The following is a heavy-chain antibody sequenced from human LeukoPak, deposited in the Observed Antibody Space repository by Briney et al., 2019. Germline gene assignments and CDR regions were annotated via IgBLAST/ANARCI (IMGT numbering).Heavy chain of an antibody. CDR2: ISDDSSTI. D-gene: IGHD3-10*01. CDR1: DSMSRRFK. CDR3: AKDARYYGSGSYRHFDY. V-gene: IGHV3-48*01. Sequence: GGSLRLSCAASDSMSRRFKMNWVRQAPGKGLEWVSYISDDSSTIHYADSVKGRFTISRDNAENSLYLQMNSLRAEDTAVYYCAKDARYYGSGSYRHFDYWGQGTLVTVSS. J-gene: IGHJ4*02.